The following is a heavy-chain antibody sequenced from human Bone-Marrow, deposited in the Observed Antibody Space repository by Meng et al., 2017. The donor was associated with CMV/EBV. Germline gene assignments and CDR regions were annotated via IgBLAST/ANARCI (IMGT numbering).Heavy chain of an antibody. D-gene: IGHD1-26*01. CDR2: ISAYNDNT. J-gene: IGHJ4*02. V-gene: IGHV1-18*01. Sequence: ASVKVSCKASGYTFISYGISWVRQAPGQGLEWMGWISAYNDNTNYAQKLQGRVTMTTDTSTSTAYLELRSLRSDDTAVYYCARDVGWELLRRVLDYWRQGTLVTVSS. CDR1: GYTFISYG. CDR3: ARDVGWELLRRVLDY.